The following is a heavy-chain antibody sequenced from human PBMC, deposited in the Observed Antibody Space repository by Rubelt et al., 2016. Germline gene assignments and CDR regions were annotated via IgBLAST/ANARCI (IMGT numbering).Heavy chain of an antibody. V-gene: IGHV4-39*01. D-gene: IGHD1-1*01. CDR2: LYYTGST. J-gene: IGHJ5*02. Sequence: QLQLQESGPGLVKPSDTLSLSCTVSGGSISTGSYYWGWIRQAPGTGLVWIGSLYYTGSTFYNPSLDSRVTISVDRSRNRFSLKLSAVTAADTAVYYCASQPGNANNWYWFDHWGQGTLVTVSS. CDR1: GGSISTGSYY. CDR3: ASQPGNANNWYWFDH.